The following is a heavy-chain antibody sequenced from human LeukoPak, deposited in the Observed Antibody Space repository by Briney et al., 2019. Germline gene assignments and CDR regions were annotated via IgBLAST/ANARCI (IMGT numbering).Heavy chain of an antibody. Sequence: GASVKVSCMASGGTFISYAISWVRQAPGQGLEWVGGIIPIFGTANYAQKLQCRVTITADESTSTAYMELSSLRSEDTAVYYCARDLSMSYSVDYWGQGTLVTVSS. CDR1: GGTFISYA. V-gene: IGHV1-69*13. CDR3: ARDLSMSYSVDY. CDR2: IIPIFGTA. J-gene: IGHJ4*02. D-gene: IGHD2-21*01.